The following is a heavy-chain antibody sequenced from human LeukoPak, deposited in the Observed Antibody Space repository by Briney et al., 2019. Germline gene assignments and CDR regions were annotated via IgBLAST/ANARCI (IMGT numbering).Heavy chain of an antibody. CDR3: ARAALGSGSYRY. J-gene: IGHJ4*02. D-gene: IGHD3-10*01. CDR1: GGSISSSSYY. V-gene: IGHV4-39*01. Sequence: PSETLSLTCTVSGGSISSSSYYWGWIRQPPGKGLEWIGSIYYSGSTYYNPSLKSRVTISVDTSKNQFSLKLSSVTAADTAVYYCARAALGSGSYRYWGQGTLVTVSS. CDR2: IYYSGST.